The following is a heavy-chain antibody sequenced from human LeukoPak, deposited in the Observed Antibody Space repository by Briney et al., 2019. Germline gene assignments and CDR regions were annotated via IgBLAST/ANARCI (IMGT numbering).Heavy chain of an antibody. CDR1: GGSISSGDYY. CDR2: IYYSGST. V-gene: IGHV4-30-4*01. J-gene: IGHJ4*02. D-gene: IGHD3-22*01. Sequence: PSETLSLTCTVSGGSISSGDYYWSWIRQPPGKGLEWIGYIYYSGSTYYNPSLKSRVTISVDTSKNQFSLKLSSVTAADTAVYYYARYGLRYDSSGFDYWGQGTLVTVSS. CDR3: ARYGLRYDSSGFDY.